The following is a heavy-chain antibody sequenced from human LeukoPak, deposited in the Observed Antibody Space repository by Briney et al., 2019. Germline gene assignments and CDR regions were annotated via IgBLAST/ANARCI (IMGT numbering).Heavy chain of an antibody. D-gene: IGHD2-15*01. CDR3: ARDPPGGIGEYFQH. Sequence: SETLSLTCTVSGASISNSEFYWGWIRQAPGKGLEWIGSIYSSGSPYYSPSFRSRATMSIDRSQNHFSLRLTSVTAADTAVYYCARDPPGGIGEYFQHWGQGTLVTVSS. V-gene: IGHV4-39*07. CDR2: IYSSGSP. J-gene: IGHJ1*01. CDR1: GASISNSEFY.